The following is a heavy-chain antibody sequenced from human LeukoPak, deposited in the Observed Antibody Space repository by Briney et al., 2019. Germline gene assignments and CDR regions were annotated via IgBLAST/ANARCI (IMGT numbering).Heavy chain of an antibody. CDR3: ARDIPAFDTMVRRVIVY. CDR1: GYTFTAYY. D-gene: IGHD3-10*01. CDR2: INPNSGGT. Sequence: ASVNVSYTPSGYTFTAYYMHWVRQAPGQGLEWMGWINPNSGGTNYAQKFQGRVTMTRDTSISTAYMELSRLRSDDTAVYYCARDIPAFDTMVRRVIVYWGQGTLVTVSS. V-gene: IGHV1-2*02. J-gene: IGHJ4*02.